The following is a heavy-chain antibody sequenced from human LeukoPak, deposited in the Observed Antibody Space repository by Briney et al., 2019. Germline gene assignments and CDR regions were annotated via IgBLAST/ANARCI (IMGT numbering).Heavy chain of an antibody. CDR2: IRYDGSNK. CDR1: GFTFSSYG. V-gene: IGHV3-30*02. Sequence: GGSLRLSCAASGFTFSSYGMHWVRQAPGKGLEWVAFIRYDGSNKYYADSVKGRFTISRDNSKNTLYLQMNSLRAEDMAVYYCARDGELGRAFDIWGQGTMVTVSS. CDR3: ARDGELGRAFDI. D-gene: IGHD1-26*01. J-gene: IGHJ3*02.